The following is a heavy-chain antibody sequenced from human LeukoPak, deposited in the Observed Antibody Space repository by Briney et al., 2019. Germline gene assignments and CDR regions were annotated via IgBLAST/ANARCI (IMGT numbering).Heavy chain of an antibody. CDR1: GFSFSNYW. CDR3: ARVNWEDTSCPGFDY. Sequence: PGGSLRLSCVVSGFSFSNYWMSWVRQAPGKGLEWVANINQDGSEKSYVDSVKGRFTISRDNAESSQYLQVNSLRAEETAVYYCARVNWEDTSCPGFDYWGQGTLVTVSS. V-gene: IGHV3-7*01. CDR2: INQDGSEK. D-gene: IGHD2-2*01. J-gene: IGHJ4*02.